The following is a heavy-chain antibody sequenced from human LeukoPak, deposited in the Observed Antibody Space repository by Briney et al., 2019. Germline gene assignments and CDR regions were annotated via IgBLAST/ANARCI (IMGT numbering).Heavy chain of an antibody. D-gene: IGHD2-2*01. CDR1: GYTFTSYG. Sequence: GASVKVSCKASGYTFTSYGISWVRQAPGQGLEWMGWISAYNGNTNYTQKLQGRVTMTTDTSTSTAYMELRSLRSDDTAVYYCAREGYCSSTRNYYYGMDVWGQGTTVTVSS. J-gene: IGHJ6*02. CDR2: ISAYNGNT. V-gene: IGHV1-18*01. CDR3: AREGYCSSTRNYYYGMDV.